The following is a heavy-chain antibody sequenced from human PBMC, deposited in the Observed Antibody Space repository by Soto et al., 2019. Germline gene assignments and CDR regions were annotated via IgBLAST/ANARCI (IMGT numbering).Heavy chain of an antibody. J-gene: IGHJ3*02. CDR3: ARSSRGFDI. D-gene: IGHD1-26*01. V-gene: IGHV1-3*01. Sequence: ASVRVSCKASGYTFSSYALHWVRQAPGQRLECMGWILPGNGNTRYSQKFQDRVTFTRDTSASTAYMELSSLRSEGTAVYYCARSSRGFDIWGQGTMVTVS. CDR1: GYTFSSYA. CDR2: ILPGNGNT.